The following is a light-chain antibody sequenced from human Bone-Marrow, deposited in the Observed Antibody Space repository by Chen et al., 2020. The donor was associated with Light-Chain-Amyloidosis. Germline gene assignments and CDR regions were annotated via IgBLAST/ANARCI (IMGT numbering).Light chain of an antibody. CDR1: QTISSNY. V-gene: IGKV3-20*01. Sequence: EIVLTLSPGTLSLSPGEGANLPFRARQTISSNYLTLYQQKFVQAPRLLIYGSSSRATGIPDRFTGSGSGTDFTLTINRLGPEDFAMYYFQQYGTSPLTFGGGTKVEIK. CDR2: GSS. CDR3: QQYGTSPLT. J-gene: IGKJ4*01.